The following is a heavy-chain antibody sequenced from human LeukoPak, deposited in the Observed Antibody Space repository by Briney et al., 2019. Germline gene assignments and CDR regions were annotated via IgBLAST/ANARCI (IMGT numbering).Heavy chain of an antibody. CDR3: ARDRRVVPAAMAGLDY. CDR1: GFTFSSYI. Sequence: GGSLRLSCAASGFTFSSYIMNWVRQAPGKGLEWVSSISSSSSYIYYADSVKGRFTISRGNAKNSLYLQMNSLRAEDTAVYYCARDRRVVPAAMAGLDYWGQGTLVTVSS. CDR2: ISSSSSYI. J-gene: IGHJ4*02. V-gene: IGHV3-21*01. D-gene: IGHD2-2*01.